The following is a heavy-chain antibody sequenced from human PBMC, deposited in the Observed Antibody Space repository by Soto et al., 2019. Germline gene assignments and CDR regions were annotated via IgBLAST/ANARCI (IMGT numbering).Heavy chain of an antibody. Sequence: SETLSLTCTVSGDSIRSSYWSWVRQPPGKGLEWIGYVHYSGATNSNPSLKSRVTISADTSKNQFSLKVVSVTPSDTAVYFCARDLSGGSSWYEFDSWGPGTLVTVSS. V-gene: IGHV4-59*01. CDR3: ARDLSGGSSWYEFDS. CDR2: VHYSGAT. CDR1: GDSIRSSY. D-gene: IGHD6-13*01. J-gene: IGHJ4*02.